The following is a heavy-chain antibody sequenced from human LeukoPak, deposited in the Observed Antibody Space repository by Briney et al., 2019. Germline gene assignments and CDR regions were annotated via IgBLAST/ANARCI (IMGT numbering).Heavy chain of an antibody. V-gene: IGHV3-11*01. CDR3: ASGRDDVYLRGDTAMVFDY. CDR1: GFTFSDYY. Sequence: PGGSLRLSCAASGFTFSDYYMSWTRQAPGKGLEWVSYISSSGSTIYYADSVKGRFTISRDNAKNSLYLQMNSLRAEDTAVYYCASGRDDVYLRGDTAMVFDYWGQGTLVTVSS. J-gene: IGHJ4*02. D-gene: IGHD5-18*01. CDR2: ISSSGSTI.